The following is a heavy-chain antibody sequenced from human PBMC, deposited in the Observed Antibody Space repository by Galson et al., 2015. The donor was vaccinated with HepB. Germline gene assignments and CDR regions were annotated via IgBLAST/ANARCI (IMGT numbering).Heavy chain of an antibody. CDR1: EYTLTELS. CDR3: ATSPRSGSPPEGAFDI. J-gene: IGHJ3*02. V-gene: IGHV1-24*01. D-gene: IGHD1-26*01. CDR2: FDPEDGEP. Sequence: SVKVSRKVSEYTLTELSMHWVRQAPGKGLEWMGGFDPEDGEPIYAQKFQGRVTMTEDISTDTAYMELSSLRSEDTAVYYCATSPRSGSPPEGAFDIWGQGTMVTVSS.